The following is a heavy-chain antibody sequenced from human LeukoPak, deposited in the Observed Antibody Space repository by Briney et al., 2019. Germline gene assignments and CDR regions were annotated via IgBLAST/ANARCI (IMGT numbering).Heavy chain of an antibody. CDR3: ARDQLVGATGVFDY. CDR2: IPYDGSNK. CDR1: ALTFSSYA. Sequence: PAGSLRLSCAAYALTFSSYAMHWVRQAAGKGLEWVAVIPYDGSNKYYADSVKGRLTTPRDNPKNTPYLQMNRQRAEHTAVYYSARDQLVGATGVFDYWGQGTLVTVSS. D-gene: IGHD1-26*01. V-gene: IGHV3-30*04. J-gene: IGHJ4*02.